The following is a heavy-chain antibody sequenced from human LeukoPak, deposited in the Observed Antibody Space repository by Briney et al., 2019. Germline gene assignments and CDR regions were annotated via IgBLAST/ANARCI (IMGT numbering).Heavy chain of an antibody. CDR1: GFTFSSYA. D-gene: IGHD2-2*01. CDR2: ISGSGGST. J-gene: IGHJ6*03. V-gene: IGHV3-23*01. Sequence: GGSLRLSCAASGFTFSSYAMSWVRQAPGKGLDWVSAISGSGGSTYYADSVKGRFTISRDNSKNTLFLQMNSLRAEDTAVYYCARDIVVVPAAIDYYYMDVWGKGTTVTVSS. CDR3: ARDIVVVPAAIDYYYMDV.